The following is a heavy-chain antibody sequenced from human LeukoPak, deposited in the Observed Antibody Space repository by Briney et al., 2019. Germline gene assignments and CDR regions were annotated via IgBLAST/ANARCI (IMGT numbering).Heavy chain of an antibody. V-gene: IGHV4-34*01. Sequence: SETLSLTCAVYGGSFSDYYWSWLRQPPGKGLEWIGEINHSGSTNYNPSLKSRVTISVDTSKNQFSLRLSSLTAADTAVYYCARCGAGYCGSGSYYKSWGQGTLVTVSS. CDR3: ARCGAGYCGSGSYYKS. D-gene: IGHD3-10*01. CDR2: INHSGST. J-gene: IGHJ5*02. CDR1: GGSFSDYY.